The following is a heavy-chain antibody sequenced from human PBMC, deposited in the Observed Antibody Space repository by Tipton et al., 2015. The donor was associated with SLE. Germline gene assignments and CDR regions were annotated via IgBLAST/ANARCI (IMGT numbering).Heavy chain of an antibody. V-gene: IGHV4-34*01. Sequence: TLSLTCAVYGGSFSGYYWSWIRQTPGKWLEWIGEINHSGSTNYNPSLKSRVTISVDTSKNQFSLKLSSVTAADTAVYYCAGDFKGIVADYFDYWGQGTLVTVSS. CDR2: INHSGST. CDR3: AGDFKGIVADYFDY. D-gene: IGHD1-26*01. CDR1: GGSFSGYY. J-gene: IGHJ4*02.